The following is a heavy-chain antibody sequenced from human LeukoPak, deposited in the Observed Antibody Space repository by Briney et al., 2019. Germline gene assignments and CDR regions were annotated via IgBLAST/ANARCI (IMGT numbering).Heavy chain of an antibody. V-gene: IGHV7-4-1*02. D-gene: IGHD2/OR15-2a*01. J-gene: IGHJ6*03. CDR1: GYSFTSFG. Sequence: ASVKVSCKASGYSFTSFGMNWVRQAPGQGLEWLGWINTNTGNPTYAQGFTGRFVFSLDTSVNTAFLQISSLKAEDTAVYYCARLGNPVYYYYMDVWGKGTTVIVSS. CDR3: ARLGNPVYYYYMDV. CDR2: INTNTGNP.